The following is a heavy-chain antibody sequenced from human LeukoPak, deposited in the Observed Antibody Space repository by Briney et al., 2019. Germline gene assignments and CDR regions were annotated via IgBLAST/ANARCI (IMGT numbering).Heavy chain of an antibody. D-gene: IGHD3-10*01. CDR2: IWYDGSNK. V-gene: IGHV3-33*01. CDR3: ARASGPFDY. CDR1: GFSLSTYG. J-gene: IGHJ4*02. Sequence: GGSLRLSCAASGFSLSTYGMHWVRQAPGKGLEWVAVIWYDGSNKYYADSVKGRSTISRDTSKNTLYLQMNSLTAEDTALYYCARASGPFDYWGQGTLVTVSS.